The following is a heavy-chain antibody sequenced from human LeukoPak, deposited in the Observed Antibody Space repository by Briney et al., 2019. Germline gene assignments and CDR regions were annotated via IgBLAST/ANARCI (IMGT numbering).Heavy chain of an antibody. Sequence: GGSLRLSCAASGFIFSDHYMSWLRQAPGKGLEWVSYISTSGRTRYYADSVKGRLTISRDNAKNSLYLEMSSLRAEDTAVYYCARFAAYLRDDSSGFFDYWGQGTLVTVSS. D-gene: IGHD3-22*01. J-gene: IGHJ4*02. CDR3: ARFAAYLRDDSSGFFDY. CDR2: ISTSGRTR. CDR1: GFIFSDHY. V-gene: IGHV3-11*01.